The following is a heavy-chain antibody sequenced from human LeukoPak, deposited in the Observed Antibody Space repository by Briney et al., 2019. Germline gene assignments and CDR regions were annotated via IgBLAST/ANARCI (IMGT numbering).Heavy chain of an antibody. V-gene: IGHV4-34*01. CDR2: INHSGST. Sequence: SETLSLTCAVYGGSFSGYYWSWIRQPPGKGLEWIGEINHSGSTNYNPSLKSRVNISVDTSKNQFSLRLSSVTAADTAVYYCARAPGAAIDWGQGTLVTVSS. CDR1: GGSFSGYY. J-gene: IGHJ4*02. D-gene: IGHD2-2*01. CDR3: ARAPGAAID.